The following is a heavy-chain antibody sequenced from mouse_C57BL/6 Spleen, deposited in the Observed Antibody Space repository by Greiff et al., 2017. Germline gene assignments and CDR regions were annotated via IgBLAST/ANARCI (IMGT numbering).Heavy chain of an antibody. J-gene: IGHJ3*01. V-gene: IGHV1-26*01. CDR3: ATAQATAY. D-gene: IGHD3-2*02. CDR2: INPNNGGT. Sequence: EVQLQQSGPELVKPGASVKISCKASGYTFTDYYMNWVKQSHGKSLEWIGDINPNNGGTSYNQKFKGKATLTVDKSSSTAYMELSRLTSEDSAVYCCATAQATAYWGQGTLVTVSA. CDR1: GYTFTDYY.